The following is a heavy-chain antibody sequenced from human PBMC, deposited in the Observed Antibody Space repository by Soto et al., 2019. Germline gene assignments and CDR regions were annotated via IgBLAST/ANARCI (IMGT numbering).Heavy chain of an antibody. J-gene: IGHJ6*02. V-gene: IGHV3-30-3*01. CDR1: GFTFSTYA. Sequence: QVQLVESGGGVVQPGRSLRLSCAASGFTFSTYAMHWVRQAPGKGLEWVAVISYDGTNKYYADSVRGRFTISRDNCKNTLLLQMNSLRAEDTDVYYCAKDGGGYNYGYVMLDKYYYGMDVWGQGTTVTVSS. D-gene: IGHD5-18*01. CDR2: ISYDGTNK. CDR3: AKDGGGYNYGYVMLDKYYYGMDV.